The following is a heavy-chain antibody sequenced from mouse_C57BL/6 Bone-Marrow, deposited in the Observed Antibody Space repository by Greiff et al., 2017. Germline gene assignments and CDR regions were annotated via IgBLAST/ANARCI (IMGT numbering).Heavy chain of an antibody. CDR2: INPYNGGT. CDR1: GYTFTDYY. D-gene: IGHD1-1*01. CDR3: AIPPNRITTVVVGDY. V-gene: IGHV1-19*01. J-gene: IGHJ2*01. Sequence: EVQLQESGPVLVKPGASVKMSCKASGYTFTDYYMNWVKQSHGKSLEWIGVINPYNGGTSYNQKFKGKATLTVDKSSSTAYMELNSLTSEDSAVYYCAIPPNRITTVVVGDYWGQGTTLTVSS.